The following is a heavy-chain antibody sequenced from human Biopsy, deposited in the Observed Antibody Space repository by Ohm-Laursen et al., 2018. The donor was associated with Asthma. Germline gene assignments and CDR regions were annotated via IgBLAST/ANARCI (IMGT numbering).Heavy chain of an antibody. D-gene: IGHD6-6*01. Sequence: SDTLSLTCTVSGDAMSTSGSYWGWTRQSPGKGLEWIGSIYYSGRTYYNPSLESRVTISADTSKNHFSLKVTSVTAADTAVYYCARAVSSSSYWYFDLWGRGDLVTVSS. CDR2: IYYSGRT. V-gene: IGHV4-39*02. J-gene: IGHJ2*01. CDR1: GDAMSTSGSY. CDR3: ARAVSSSSYWYFDL.